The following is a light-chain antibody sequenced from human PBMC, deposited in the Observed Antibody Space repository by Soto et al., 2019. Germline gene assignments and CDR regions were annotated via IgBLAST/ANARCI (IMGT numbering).Light chain of an antibody. CDR3: QQRSNWPALT. CDR2: DAS. V-gene: IGKV3-11*01. J-gene: IGKJ4*01. Sequence: EIVLTQSPATLSLSPGERATLSCRASQRVSSYLAWYQQKRGQAPRLPVYDASNRATGIPARFSGNGSETDFTLTISSLEPEDFAVYYCQQRSNWPALTFGGGTKVDIK. CDR1: QRVSSY.